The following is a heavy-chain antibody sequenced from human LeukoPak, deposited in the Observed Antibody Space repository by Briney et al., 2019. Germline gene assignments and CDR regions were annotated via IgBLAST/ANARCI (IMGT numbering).Heavy chain of an antibody. CDR2: IYTSGST. CDR3: ASSEKDEVLRFLEWSPGFDY. J-gene: IGHJ4*02. CDR1: GGSISSSSYY. D-gene: IGHD3-3*01. V-gene: IGHV4-61*02. Sequence: SETLSLTCTVSGGSISSSSYYWSWIRQPAGKGLEWIGRIYTSGSTNYNPSLKSRVTMSVDTSKNQFSLKLSSMTAADTAVYYCASSEKDEVLRFLEWSPGFDYWGQGTLVTVSS.